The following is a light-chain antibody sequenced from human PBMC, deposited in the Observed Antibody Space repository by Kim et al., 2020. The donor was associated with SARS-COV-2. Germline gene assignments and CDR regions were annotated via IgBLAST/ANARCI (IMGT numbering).Light chain of an antibody. V-gene: IGKV3-20*01. CDR2: DTS. CDR3: QQYGSSPWT. J-gene: IGKJ1*01. Sequence: ENVLTQSPGTLSLSPGERATLSCRASQSISSGYLAWYQQKPGQAPRLLIYDTSSRATGIPDRFSGSGSETDFTLTISRLEPEDFAVYHCQQYGSSPWTFGQGTKVEIK. CDR1: QSISSGY.